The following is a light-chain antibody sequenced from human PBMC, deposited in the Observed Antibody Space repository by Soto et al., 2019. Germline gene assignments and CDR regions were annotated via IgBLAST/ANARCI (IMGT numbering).Light chain of an antibody. CDR3: HQYDSSPFT. Sequence: EIVLTQSPGTLSLSPGERATLSCRASQSVSRSYWAWYRQKPGQAPWLLIYGASNRASGVPDSFSGSGSGSDFTPSISALVPVYFAMYYCHQYDSSPFTFGRGTRLDIK. CDR1: QSVSRSY. V-gene: IGKV3-20*01. CDR2: GAS. J-gene: IGKJ5*01.